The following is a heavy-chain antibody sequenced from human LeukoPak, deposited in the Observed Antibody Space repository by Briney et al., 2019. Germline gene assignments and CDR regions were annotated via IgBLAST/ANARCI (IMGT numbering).Heavy chain of an antibody. CDR2: MYQTGIT. Sequence: SETLSLTCTVSGGSISSGSYYWGWIRQPPGKGLEWIGTMYQTGITYYKPSLKSRVTISVDRSKNQFSLKLSSVTAADTAVYYCARGTRGRFGEFLTFDYWGQGTLVTVSS. CDR3: ARGTRGRFGEFLTFDY. J-gene: IGHJ4*02. V-gene: IGHV4-39*07. D-gene: IGHD3-10*01. CDR1: GGSISSGSYY.